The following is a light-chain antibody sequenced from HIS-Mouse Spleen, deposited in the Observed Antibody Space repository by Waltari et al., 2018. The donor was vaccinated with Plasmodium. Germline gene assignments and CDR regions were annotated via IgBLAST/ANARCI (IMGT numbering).Light chain of an antibody. CDR3: SSYAGSNNLV. J-gene: IGLJ2*01. Sequence: QSALTQPPSASGSPGQSVNISCTRTSRAVDGYNYVSWYQQHPGKAPKLMIYEVIKRPSGVPDRFSGSKSGNTASLTVSGLQAEDEADYYCSSYAGSNNLVFGGGTKLTVL. CDR1: SRAVDGYNY. CDR2: EVI. V-gene: IGLV2-8*01.